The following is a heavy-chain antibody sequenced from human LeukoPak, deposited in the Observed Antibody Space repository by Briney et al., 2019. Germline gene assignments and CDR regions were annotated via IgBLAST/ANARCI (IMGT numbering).Heavy chain of an antibody. CDR1: GYTFTSYY. J-gene: IGHJ4*02. CDR2: INPSGGST. D-gene: IGHD3-10*02. CDR3: ARAPLYGGFDY. Sequence: ASVKVSCKASGYTFTSYYMHWVRQAPGQGLEWMGIINPSGGSTSYAQKFQGRVTMTRDMSTSTVYMELSSLRSEDTAVCYCARAPLYGGFDYWGQGTLVTVSS. V-gene: IGHV1-46*01.